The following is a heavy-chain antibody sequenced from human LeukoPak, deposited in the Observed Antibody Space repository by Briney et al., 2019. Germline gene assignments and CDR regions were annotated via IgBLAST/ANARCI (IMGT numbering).Heavy chain of an antibody. CDR1: GFTFSSYA. Sequence: LRLSCAASGFTFSSYAMSWVRQAPGKGLEWIGYIYYSGSTYYNPSLKSRVTISVDTSKNQFSLKLSSVTAADTAVYYCARDSDAGGRGYFDYWGQGTLVTVSS. J-gene: IGHJ4*02. V-gene: IGHV4-31*02. D-gene: IGHD3-16*01. CDR2: IYYSGST. CDR3: ARDSDAGGRGYFDY.